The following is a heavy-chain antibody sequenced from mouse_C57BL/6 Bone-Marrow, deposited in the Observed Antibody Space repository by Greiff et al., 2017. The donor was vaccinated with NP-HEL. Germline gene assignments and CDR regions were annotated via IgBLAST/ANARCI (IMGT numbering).Heavy chain of an antibody. CDR1: GFTFSDFY. V-gene: IGHV7-1*01. D-gene: IGHD2-2*01. Sequence: EVQRVESGGGLVQSGRSLRLSCATSGFTFSDFYMEWVRQAPGKGLEWIAASRNKANDYTTEYSASVKGRFIVSRDTSQSILYLQMNALRAEDTAIYYCARVGGYDEFDYWGQGTTLTVSS. CDR3: ARVGGYDEFDY. CDR2: SRNKANDYTT. J-gene: IGHJ2*01.